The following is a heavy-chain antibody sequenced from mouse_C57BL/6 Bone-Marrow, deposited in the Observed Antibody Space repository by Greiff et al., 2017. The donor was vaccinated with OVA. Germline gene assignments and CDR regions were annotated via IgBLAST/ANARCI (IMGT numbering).Heavy chain of an antibody. CDR2: IYPGDGDT. D-gene: IGHD2-5*01. V-gene: IGHV1-82*01. Sequence: QVQLKQSGPELVKPGASVKISCKASGYAFSSSWMNWVKQRPGKGLEWIGRIYPGDGDTNYNGKFKGKATLTADKSSSTAYMQLSSLTSEDSAVYFCAKHSNYYYFDYWGQGTTLTVSS. CDR1: GYAFSSSW. CDR3: AKHSNYYYFDY. J-gene: IGHJ2*01.